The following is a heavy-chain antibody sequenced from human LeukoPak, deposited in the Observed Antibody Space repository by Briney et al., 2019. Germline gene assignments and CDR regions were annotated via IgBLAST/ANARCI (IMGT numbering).Heavy chain of an antibody. J-gene: IGHJ4*02. V-gene: IGHV3-23*01. D-gene: IGHD3-22*01. Sequence: GGSLRLSCAASGFTFSSYAMSWVRQAPGKGLEWVSAISGSGGSTYYADSVKGRFTISRDNSKNTLYLQMNSLRAEDTAVYYCAKDEYYDSSGYYYVMSDYWGQGTLVTVSS. CDR2: ISGSGGST. CDR1: GFTFSSYA. CDR3: AKDEYYDSSGYYYVMSDY.